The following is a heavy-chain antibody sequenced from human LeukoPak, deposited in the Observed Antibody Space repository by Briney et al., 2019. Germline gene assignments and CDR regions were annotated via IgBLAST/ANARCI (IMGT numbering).Heavy chain of an antibody. Sequence: SQTLSLTCAVSGGSISSGGYSWSWIRQPPGKGLEWIGYIYHSGSTYYNPSLKSRVTISVDRSKNQFSLKLSSVTAADTAVYYCTCHRNYYDSSAYRDYWGQGTLVTVSS. V-gene: IGHV4-30-2*01. J-gene: IGHJ4*02. CDR3: TCHRNYYDSSAYRDY. D-gene: IGHD3-22*01. CDR2: IYHSGST. CDR1: GGSISSGGYS.